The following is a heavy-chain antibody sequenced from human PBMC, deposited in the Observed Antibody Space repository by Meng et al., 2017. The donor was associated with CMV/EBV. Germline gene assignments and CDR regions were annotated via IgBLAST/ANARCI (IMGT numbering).Heavy chain of an antibody. J-gene: IGHJ4*02. CDR1: GFTFSSYE. D-gene: IGHD2-2*01. V-gene: IGHV3-48*03. CDR3: AINAYVVVPAATDYFDY. Sequence: GGSLRLSCAASGFTFSSYEMNWVRQAPGKGLEWVSYISSSGSTIYYADSVKGRFTISRDNAKNSLYLQMNSLRAGDTAVYYCAINAYVVVPAATDYFDYWGQGTLVTVSS. CDR2: ISSSGSTI.